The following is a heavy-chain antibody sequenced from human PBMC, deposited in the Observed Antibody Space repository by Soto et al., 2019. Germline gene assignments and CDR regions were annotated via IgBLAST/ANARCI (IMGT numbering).Heavy chain of an antibody. Sequence: QVQLQESGPGLVKPSQTLSLTCTVSGGSISSGDYYWSWIRQPPGKGLEWIGYIYYSGSTYYNPFLESRVTISVDTSKNQFSRKQSSVTAADTAVYYCARALSFHTRAAWFAPWGQGTLVTVSS. CDR2: IYYSGST. CDR1: GGSISSGDYY. J-gene: IGHJ5*02. CDR3: ARALSFHTRAAWFAP. V-gene: IGHV4-30-4*01. D-gene: IGHD1-1*01.